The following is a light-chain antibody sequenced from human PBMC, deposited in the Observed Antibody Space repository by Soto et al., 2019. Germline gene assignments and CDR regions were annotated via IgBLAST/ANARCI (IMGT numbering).Light chain of an antibody. CDR3: SSHTSGSTRV. J-gene: IGLJ1*01. CDR1: SGDVGGYDY. Sequence: QSAQTQPASVSGSPGQSIAISCTGTSGDVGGYDYVSWYQQHPDKAPKLMIYEVTKRPSWVSNRFSGSKSGNTASLTISGLQPEDEADYYCSSHTSGSTRVFGSGTKVTVL. V-gene: IGLV2-14*01. CDR2: EVT.